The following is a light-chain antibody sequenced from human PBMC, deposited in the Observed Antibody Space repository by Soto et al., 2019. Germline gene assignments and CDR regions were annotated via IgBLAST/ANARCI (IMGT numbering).Light chain of an antibody. CDR3: QQYGSSPST. CDR1: QSVSSSY. CDR2: GAS. V-gene: IGKV3-20*01. J-gene: IGKJ1*01. Sequence: EIVLTQSPGTLSLSPGERATLSCRASQSVSSSYLAWYQQKPGQAPRLLIYGASRRANGIPDRFSGSGSGTDFRLTISRLEPEDFAVYYCQQYGSSPSTFGQGTKVEIK.